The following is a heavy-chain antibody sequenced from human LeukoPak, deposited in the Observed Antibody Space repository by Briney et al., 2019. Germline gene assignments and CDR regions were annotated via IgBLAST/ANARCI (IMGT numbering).Heavy chain of an antibody. Sequence: GGSLRLSCAASGFTFSSYSMNWVRQAPGKGLEWVSSISSSSSYIYYPDSVRGRFTISRDNAKNSLYLQMNSLRAKDTAVYYCATDEGYCSSTSCYTSAFDIWGQGTMVTVSS. CDR2: ISSSSSYI. CDR1: GFTFSSYS. CDR3: ATDEGYCSSTSCYTSAFDI. D-gene: IGHD2-2*02. J-gene: IGHJ3*02. V-gene: IGHV3-21*01.